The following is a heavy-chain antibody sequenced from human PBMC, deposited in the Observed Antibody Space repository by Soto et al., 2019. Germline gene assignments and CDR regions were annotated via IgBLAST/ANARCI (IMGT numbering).Heavy chain of an antibody. Sequence: SVEVCCKASGGTYARYASSSVRQAPVQGLEWMGGIIPIVGTANYAQKFQGRVTISADESTSTAYMELSSLSSEDTAVYFCAGDSVDLPAGTSGDGFEFWGQGTMVTVSS. D-gene: IGHD6-13*01. CDR3: AGDSVDLPAGTSGDGFEF. CDR2: IIPIVGTA. J-gene: IGHJ5*01. V-gene: IGHV1-69*13. CDR1: GGTYARYA.